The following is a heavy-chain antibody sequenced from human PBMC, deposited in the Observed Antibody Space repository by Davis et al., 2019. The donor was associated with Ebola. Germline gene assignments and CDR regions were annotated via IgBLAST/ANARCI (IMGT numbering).Heavy chain of an antibody. CDR3: AKDLHQVATIWGVGDY. V-gene: IGHV3-23*01. D-gene: IGHD5-12*01. J-gene: IGHJ4*02. CDR1: GFTFSSYA. CDR2: ISGSGGST. Sequence: PGGSLRLSCAASGFTFSSYAMSWVRQAPGKGLEWVSAISGSGGSTYYADSVKGRFTISRDNSKNTLYLQMNSLRAEDTAVYYCAKDLHQVATIWGVGDYWGQGTLVTVSS.